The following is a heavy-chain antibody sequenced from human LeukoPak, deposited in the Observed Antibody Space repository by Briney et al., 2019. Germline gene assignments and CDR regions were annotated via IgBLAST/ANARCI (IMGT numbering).Heavy chain of an antibody. CDR3: ARGYADSSGYYYRLYDAFDI. J-gene: IGHJ3*02. V-gene: IGHV4-61*02. D-gene: IGHD3-22*01. Sequence: SQTLSLTCTVSGGSISSGSYYWSWIRQPAGKGLEWIGRIYISGSTNYNPSLKSRVTISVDTSKNQFSLKLSSVTAADTAVYYCARGYADSSGYYYRLYDAFDIWGQGTMVTVSS. CDR1: GGSISSGSYY. CDR2: IYISGST.